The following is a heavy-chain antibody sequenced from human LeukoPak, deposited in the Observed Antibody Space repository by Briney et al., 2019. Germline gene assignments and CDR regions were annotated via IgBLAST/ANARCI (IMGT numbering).Heavy chain of an antibody. D-gene: IGHD6-6*01. CDR3: ARESGGSSLAFDY. V-gene: IGHV3-66*02. J-gene: IGHJ4*02. Sequence: GGSLRLSCADSELTVSSNYMSWVRQAPGKGLQWVSVIYSGGSTYYADSVKGRFTISRDDSTNTLYLQMNSLRAEDTAVYYCARESGGSSLAFDYWGQGTLVTVSS. CDR2: IYSGGST. CDR1: ELTVSSNY.